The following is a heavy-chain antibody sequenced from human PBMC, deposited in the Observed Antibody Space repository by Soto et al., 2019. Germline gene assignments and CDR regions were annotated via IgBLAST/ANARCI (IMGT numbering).Heavy chain of an antibody. CDR3: ARVAIAAAGTPYNWFDP. J-gene: IGHJ5*02. Sequence: PSETLSLTCTVSGGSISNSDYYWGWIRQSPGKGLEWIGYIYYSGTNYYDPSLRSRLSMSVDTSKNQFSLKLSSVTAADTAVYYCARVAIAAAGTPYNWFDPWGQGTLVTVSS. CDR1: GGSISNSDYY. D-gene: IGHD6-13*01. CDR2: IYYSGTN. V-gene: IGHV4-39*07.